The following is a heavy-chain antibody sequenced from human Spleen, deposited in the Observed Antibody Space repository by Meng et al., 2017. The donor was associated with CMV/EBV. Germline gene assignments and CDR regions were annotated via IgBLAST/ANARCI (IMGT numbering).Heavy chain of an antibody. CDR2: ISSSGSTI. Sequence: GESLKISCAASGFTFSSYEMNWVRQAPGKGLEWVSYISSSGSTIYYADSVKGRFTISRDNAKNSLYLQMNSLRVEDTAVYYCARETSRRGFDYWGQGTPVTVSS. CDR3: ARETSRRGFDY. J-gene: IGHJ4*02. CDR1: GFTFSSYE. V-gene: IGHV3-48*03.